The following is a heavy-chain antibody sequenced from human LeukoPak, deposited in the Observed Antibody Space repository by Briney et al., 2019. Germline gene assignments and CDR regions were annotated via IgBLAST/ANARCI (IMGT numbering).Heavy chain of an antibody. CDR3: ARDRLQLQS. CDR2: IYYSGST. D-gene: IGHD1-1*01. CDR1: GGSISSSSYY. V-gene: IGHV4-39*07. J-gene: IGHJ5*02. Sequence: PSETPSLTCTVSGGSISSSSYYWGWIRQPPGKGLEWIGSIYYSGSTYYNPSLKSRVTISVDTSKNQFSLKLSSVTAADTAVYYCARDRLQLQSWGQGTLVTVSS.